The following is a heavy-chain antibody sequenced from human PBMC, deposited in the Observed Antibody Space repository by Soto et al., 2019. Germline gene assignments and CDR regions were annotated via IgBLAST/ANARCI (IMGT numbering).Heavy chain of an antibody. CDR3: AKDRDSSGWFSGYYYGVDV. J-gene: IGHJ6*02. D-gene: IGHD6-19*01. CDR1: GFTCSSYV. CDR2: ISYDGSNK. Sequence: GGSLRLSCAASGFTCSSYVMHWVCQAPGKGLEWVALISYDGSNKYYADSVKGRFTISRDNSKNTLSLQVSSLRPEDTAVYYCAKDRDSSGWFSGYYYGVDVSGQGTTVTVSS. V-gene: IGHV3-30*18.